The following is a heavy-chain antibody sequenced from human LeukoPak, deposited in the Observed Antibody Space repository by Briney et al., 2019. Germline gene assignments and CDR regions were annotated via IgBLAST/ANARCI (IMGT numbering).Heavy chain of an antibody. J-gene: IGHJ4*02. D-gene: IGHD3-16*01. CDR1: GYTLTELS. Sequence: ASVKVSCKVSGYTLTELSVHWVRQAPGKGLEWMGNFDPKDGDTIYAQRFQGRVTITADKSTRTAYMELSSLRSEDTAVYYCARDNDSRDPPHFDYWGQGTLVTVSS. CDR3: ARDNDSRDPPHFDY. CDR2: FDPKDGDT. V-gene: IGHV1-24*01.